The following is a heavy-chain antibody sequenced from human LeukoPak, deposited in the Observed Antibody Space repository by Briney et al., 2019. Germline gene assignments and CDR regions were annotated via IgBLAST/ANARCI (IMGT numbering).Heavy chain of an antibody. J-gene: IGHJ5*02. CDR2: INPSGGST. D-gene: IGHD6-19*01. CDR3: ARAYSSGYTSNWFDP. Sequence: ASVKVSCKASGYTFTSYYMHWVRQAPGQGLEWMGIINPSGGSTSYAQKFQGRVTMTRDTSTSTVYMELSSLRSEDTAVYYCARAYSSGYTSNWFDPWGQGTLVTVSS. V-gene: IGHV1-46*01. CDR1: GYTFTSYY.